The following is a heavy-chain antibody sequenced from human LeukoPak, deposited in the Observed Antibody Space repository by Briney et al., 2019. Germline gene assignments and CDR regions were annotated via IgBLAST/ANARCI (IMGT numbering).Heavy chain of an antibody. Sequence: GGSLRLSCAASGFTFSSYAMSWVRQAPGKGLEWVSAISGSGGSTYYADSVKGRFTISRDNSKNTLYPQMNSLRAEDTAVYYCAKDLYTYGSGSYYRFDYWGQGTLVTVSS. CDR1: GFTFSSYA. D-gene: IGHD3-10*01. V-gene: IGHV3-23*01. J-gene: IGHJ4*02. CDR2: ISGSGGST. CDR3: AKDLYTYGSGSYYRFDY.